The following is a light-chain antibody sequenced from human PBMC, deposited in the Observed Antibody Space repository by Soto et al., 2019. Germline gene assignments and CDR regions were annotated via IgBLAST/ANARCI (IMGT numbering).Light chain of an antibody. CDR2: EVS. V-gene: IGLV2-14*01. CDR1: SSDVGGYNY. CDR3: SSYTSGSTLVV. Sequence: QSALTQPASVSGSPGQSITISCTGTSSDVGGYNYVSWYQQHPGKAPKLMIYEVSNRPSEVSNRFSGSKSGNTASLTISGLQAEDEGTYYCSSYTSGSTLVVFGGGTKLTVL. J-gene: IGLJ2*01.